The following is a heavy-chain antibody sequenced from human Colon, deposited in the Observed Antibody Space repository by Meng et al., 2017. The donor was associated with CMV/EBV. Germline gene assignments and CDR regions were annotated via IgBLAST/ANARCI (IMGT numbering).Heavy chain of an antibody. V-gene: IGHV1-69*10. D-gene: IGHD2-2*01. CDR2: YIPLLGML. J-gene: IGHJ6*02. CDR1: GGTFNSYA. CDR3: ARGDVLPAAPNYFGLDV. Sequence: SVKVSCKASGGTFNSYAVNWLRRAPGQGLEWMGGYIPLLGMLYYAQKFQGRVAITADRSTNTVHMEMSSLRSEDTAVYYCARGDVLPAAPNYFGLDVWGQGTTVTVSS.